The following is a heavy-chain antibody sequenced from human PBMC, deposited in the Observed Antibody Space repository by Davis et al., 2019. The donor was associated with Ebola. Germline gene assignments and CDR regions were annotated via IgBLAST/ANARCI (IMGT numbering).Heavy chain of an antibody. D-gene: IGHD2-15*01. CDR1: GFTFSSYG. CDR2: ISYDGSNK. CDR3: AKPIGSLSY. V-gene: IGHV3-30*18. J-gene: IGHJ4*02. Sequence: GGSLRLSCAASGFTFSSYGMHWARQAPGKGLEWVAVISYDGSNKYYADSVKGRFTISRDNSKNTLYLQMNSLRAEDTAVYYCAKPIGSLSYWGQGTLVTVSS.